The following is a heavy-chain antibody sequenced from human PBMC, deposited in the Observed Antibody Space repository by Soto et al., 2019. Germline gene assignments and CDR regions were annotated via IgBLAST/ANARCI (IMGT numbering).Heavy chain of an antibody. CDR3: VSHNPNCGFDY. CDR1: GVSISSGGYD. D-gene: IGHD7-27*01. V-gene: IGHV4-31*01. J-gene: IGHJ4*02. CDR2: IYYSGST. Sequence: QVQLQESGPGLVKPSQTLSLTCTVSGVSISSGGYDWSWIRQHPGKGREWIGYIYYSGSTYYNPSLKSLVTISVDTSKNKFSMKLSYVTAADTAVYYCVSHNPNCGFDYWGQGTLVTVSS.